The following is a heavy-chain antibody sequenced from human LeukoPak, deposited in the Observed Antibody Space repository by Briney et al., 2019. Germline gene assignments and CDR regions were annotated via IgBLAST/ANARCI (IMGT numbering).Heavy chain of an antibody. J-gene: IGHJ6*02. V-gene: IGHV1-18*01. CDR3: ARQPAEYDYGLDV. CDR2: ISVYNGNT. CDR1: GYTFTSYG. Sequence: ASVKVSCKASGYTFTSYGISWVRQAPGQGLEWMGWISVYNGNTNYAQKVQGRVTMTTDTSTSTAYMELRSLRSDDTAVYYCARQPAEYDYGLDVWGQGTTVTVSS.